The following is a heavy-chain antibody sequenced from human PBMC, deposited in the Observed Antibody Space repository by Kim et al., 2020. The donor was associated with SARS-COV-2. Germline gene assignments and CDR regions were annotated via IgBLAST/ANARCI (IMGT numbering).Heavy chain of an antibody. Sequence: GESLKISCKGSGYSFTSYWISWVRQMPGKGLEWMGRIDPSDSYTNYSPSFQGHVTISADKSISPAYLQWRRLKASDTAMYYCARLGDYDSSGYYYDVGYWGQGTLVTVSS. V-gene: IGHV5-10-1*01. CDR3: ARLGDYDSSGYYYDVGY. CDR1: GYSFTSYW. CDR2: IDPSDSYT. D-gene: IGHD3-22*01. J-gene: IGHJ4*02.